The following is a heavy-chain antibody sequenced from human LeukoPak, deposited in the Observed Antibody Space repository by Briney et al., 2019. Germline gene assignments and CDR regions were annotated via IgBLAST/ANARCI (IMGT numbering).Heavy chain of an antibody. J-gene: IGHJ4*02. D-gene: IGHD1-26*01. CDR1: GSIFDDYA. Sequence: PGGSLRLSCVASGSIFDDYAMYWVRQAPGKGLEWVSGISWNSRIIDYADSVKGRFTISRDNAKTSLFLQMNSLTTDDTAFYYCARLTGAASGTYYFDFWGQGTLVTVSS. V-gene: IGHV3-9*01. CDR2: ISWNSRII. CDR3: ARLTGAASGTYYFDF.